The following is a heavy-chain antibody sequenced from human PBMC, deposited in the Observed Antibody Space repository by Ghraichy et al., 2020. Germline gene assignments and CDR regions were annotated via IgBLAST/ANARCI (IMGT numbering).Heavy chain of an antibody. J-gene: IGHJ4*02. D-gene: IGHD3-16*02. Sequence: SGPTLVKPTQTLTLTCTFSGFSLNTSRVAVGWIRQSPEKALEWLALIYWNDDKRYSPSLKNRLSITKDTSKNQVVLTMTTMEAVDTATYYCVRRPKASYFFDHWGQGALITVSS. CDR3: VRRPKASYFFDH. CDR1: GFSLNTSRVA. CDR2: IYWNDDK. V-gene: IGHV2-5*01.